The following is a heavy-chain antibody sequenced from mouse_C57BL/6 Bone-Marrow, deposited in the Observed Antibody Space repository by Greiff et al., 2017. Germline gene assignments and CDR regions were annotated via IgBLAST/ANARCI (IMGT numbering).Heavy chain of an antibody. J-gene: IGHJ4*01. CDR3: ARRGVVATGAMDY. Sequence: VQLQQSGAELARPGASVKLSCKASGYTFTSYGISWVKQRTGQGLEWFGEIYPRSGNTYYNEKFKGKATLTADKSSSTAYMELRSLTSEDAAVYFCARRGVVATGAMDYWGQGTSVTVSS. CDR2: IYPRSGNT. D-gene: IGHD1-1*01. CDR1: GYTFTSYG. V-gene: IGHV1-81*01.